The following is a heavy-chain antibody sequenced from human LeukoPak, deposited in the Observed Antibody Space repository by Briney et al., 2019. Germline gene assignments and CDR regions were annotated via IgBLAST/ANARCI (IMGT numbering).Heavy chain of an antibody. CDR3: ARNNGMDV. J-gene: IGHJ6*02. V-gene: IGHV3-7*03. CDR1: GFALSSHW. Sequence: TGGSLRLSCAASGFALSSHWMTWVRQVPGRGPEWVANVNRDGSETCYLDSVKGRFTISKDNAKNSLYLQMNSLRAEDTALYHCARNNGMDVWGQGTTVIVSS. CDR2: VNRDGSET.